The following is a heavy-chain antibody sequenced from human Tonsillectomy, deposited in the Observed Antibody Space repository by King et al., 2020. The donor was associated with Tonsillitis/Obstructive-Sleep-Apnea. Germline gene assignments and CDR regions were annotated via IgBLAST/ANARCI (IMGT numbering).Heavy chain of an antibody. CDR2: IYYSGST. CDR3: ARTLILTGYYSYHYMDV. D-gene: IGHD3-9*01. J-gene: IGHJ6*03. Sequence: QLQESGPGLVKPSETLSLTCTVSGGSISSYYWSWIRQPPGKGLEGFGYIYYSGSTNYNPSLKSRVTISVDTSKNTFSQKLSSVTAADTAVYYCARTLILTGYYSYHYMDVWGKGTTVTVSS. CDR1: GGSISSYY. V-gene: IGHV4-59*01.